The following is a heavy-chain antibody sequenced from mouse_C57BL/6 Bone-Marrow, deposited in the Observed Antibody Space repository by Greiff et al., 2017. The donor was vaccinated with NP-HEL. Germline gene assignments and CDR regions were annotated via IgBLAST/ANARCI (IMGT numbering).Heavy chain of an antibody. CDR1: GYAFSSSW. D-gene: IGHD2-1*01. CDR2: IYPGDGDT. Sequence: QVQLQQSGPELVKPGASVKISCKASGYAFSSSWMNWVKQRPGKGLEWIGRIYPGDGDTNYNGKFKGKATLTADKSSSTAYMQLSSLTSEDSAVYFCARERNGNDWGQGTSVTVSS. V-gene: IGHV1-82*01. CDR3: ARERNGND. J-gene: IGHJ4*01.